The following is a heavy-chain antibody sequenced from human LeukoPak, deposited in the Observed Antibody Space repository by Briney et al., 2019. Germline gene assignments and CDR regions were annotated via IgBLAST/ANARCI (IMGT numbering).Heavy chain of an antibody. CDR2: ISGSGGST. D-gene: IGHD3-10*01. CDR1: GFTFSSYA. Sequence: PGGSLRLSCAASGFTFSSYAMSWVRQAPGKGLEWVSAISGSGGSTYYADSVKGRFTISRDNSKNTLYLQVNSLRAEDTAVYYCAKDNKRITMVRGVIDYCGQGTLVTVSS. J-gene: IGHJ4*02. CDR3: AKDNKRITMVRGVIDY. V-gene: IGHV3-23*01.